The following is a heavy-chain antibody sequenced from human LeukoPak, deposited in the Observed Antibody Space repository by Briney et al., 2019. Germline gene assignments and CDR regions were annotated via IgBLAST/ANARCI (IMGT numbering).Heavy chain of an antibody. V-gene: IGHV1-8*01. D-gene: IGHD6-19*01. J-gene: IGHJ2*01. CDR1: GYTFTSYD. CDR2: MNPNSGNT. Sequence: GASVKVSCKASGYTFTSYDINWVRQATGQGLEWMGWMNPNSGNTGYAQKFQGRVTMTRNTSISTAYMELSSLRSEDTAVYYCARMIAVAREFDLWSRGTLVTVSS. CDR3: ARMIAVAREFDL.